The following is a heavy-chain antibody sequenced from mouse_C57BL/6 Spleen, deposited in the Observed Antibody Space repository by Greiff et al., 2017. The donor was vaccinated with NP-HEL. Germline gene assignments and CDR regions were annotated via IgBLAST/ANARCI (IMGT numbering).Heavy chain of an antibody. CDR1: GYTFTSYW. D-gene: IGHD2-3*01. CDR2: IDPSDSYT. J-gene: IGHJ2*01. CDR3: ARSLYDGYYFDY. Sequence: QVQLQQPGAELVMPGASVKLPCKASGYTFTSYWMHWVKQRPGQGLEWIGEIDPSDSYTNYNQKFKGKSTLTVDKSSSTAYMQLSSLTSEDSAVYYCARSLYDGYYFDYWGQGTTLTVSS. V-gene: IGHV1-69*01.